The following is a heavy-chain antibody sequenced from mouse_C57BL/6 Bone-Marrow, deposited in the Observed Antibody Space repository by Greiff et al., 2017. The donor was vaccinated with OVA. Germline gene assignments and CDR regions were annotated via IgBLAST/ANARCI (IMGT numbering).Heavy chain of an antibody. J-gene: IGHJ1*03. CDR2: IDPSDSYT. CDR1: GYTFTSYW. Sequence: QVQLQQPGAELVMPGALVKLSRKASGYTFTSYWMHWVKQRPGQGPEWIGVIDPSDSYTNYYQKFKGKSTFTVDKSSSTAYMQLSSLTSEDSAVYYCARWGDWYFDVWGTGTTVTVSS. CDR3: ARWGDWYFDV. V-gene: IGHV1-69*01.